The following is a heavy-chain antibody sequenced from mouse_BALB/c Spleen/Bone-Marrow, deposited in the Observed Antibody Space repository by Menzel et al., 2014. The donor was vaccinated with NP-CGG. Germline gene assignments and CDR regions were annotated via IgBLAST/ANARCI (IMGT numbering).Heavy chain of an antibody. V-gene: IGHV3-2*02. CDR1: GYSITSDYA. D-gene: IGHD2-14*01. Sequence: EVKLLESGPGLVKPSQSLSLTCTVTGYSITSDYAWHWIRQFPGNKLEWMGYISYSGSTSYNPSLKSRISITRDTSKNQFFLQLNSVTTEDTATYYCARGGYDDAVDYWGQGTSVTVSS. J-gene: IGHJ4*01. CDR3: ARGGYDDAVDY. CDR2: ISYSGST.